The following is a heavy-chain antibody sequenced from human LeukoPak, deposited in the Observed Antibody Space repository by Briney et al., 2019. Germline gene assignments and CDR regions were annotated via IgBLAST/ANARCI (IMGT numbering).Heavy chain of an antibody. CDR1: GYAFTGYY. CDR3: AREIGQDYSPCYYYYMDV. V-gene: IGHV1-2*02. Sequence: ASVKVSCKASGYAFTGYYMHWVRQAPGQGLEWMGGIKPNSGGTNYAQKFQGRVTMTRDTSISTAYMELSRLRSDDTAVYYCAREIGQDYSPCYYYYMDVWGKCTTVTVSS. D-gene: IGHD4-11*01. CDR2: IKPNSGGT. J-gene: IGHJ6*03.